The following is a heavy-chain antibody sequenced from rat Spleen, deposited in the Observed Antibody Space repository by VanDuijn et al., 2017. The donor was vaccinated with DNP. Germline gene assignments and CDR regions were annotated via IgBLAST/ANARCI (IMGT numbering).Heavy chain of an antibody. CDR2: ISYDGSST. Sequence: EVQLVESGGGLVQPGRSLKLSCAASGFTFSDYNMAWVRQAPKKGLEWVATISYDGSSTYYRDSVKGRFTISRDHAKSTLYLQMDSLRSEDTATYYCARHDLDGYYHRYWFAYWGQGVMVTVSS. J-gene: IGHJ2*01. CDR1: GFTFSDYN. D-gene: IGHD1-12*03. V-gene: IGHV5-7*01. CDR3: ARHDLDGYYHRYWFAY.